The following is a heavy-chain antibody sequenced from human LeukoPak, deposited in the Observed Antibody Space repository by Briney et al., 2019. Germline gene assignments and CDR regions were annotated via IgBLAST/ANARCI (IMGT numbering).Heavy chain of an antibody. CDR2: IYYSGST. D-gene: IGHD3-22*01. J-gene: IGHJ4*02. V-gene: IGHV4-30-4*08. Sequence: PSETLPLTCTVSGGSISSGDYYWSWIRQPPGKGLEWIGYIYYSGSTYYNPSLKSRVTISVGTSKNQFSLKLSSVTAADTAVYYCARDPYDSSGYYDYWGQGTLVTVSS. CDR3: ARDPYDSSGYYDY. CDR1: GGSISSGDYY.